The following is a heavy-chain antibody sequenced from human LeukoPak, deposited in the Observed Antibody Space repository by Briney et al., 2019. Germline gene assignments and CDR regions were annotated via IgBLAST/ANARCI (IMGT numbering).Heavy chain of an antibody. J-gene: IGHJ6*03. Sequence: PSETLSLTCAVSGYSISNNYYWVWIRQPPGRGLEWIGRLYHSDSAYYNTSLRSRVSMSVGTSKNQFSLTLSFVTAADTAVYYCARQHDSYYYYYIDVWGSGTTVTVSS. CDR2: LYHSDSA. CDR3: ARQHDSYYYYYIDV. V-gene: IGHV4-38-2*01. CDR1: GYSISNNYY.